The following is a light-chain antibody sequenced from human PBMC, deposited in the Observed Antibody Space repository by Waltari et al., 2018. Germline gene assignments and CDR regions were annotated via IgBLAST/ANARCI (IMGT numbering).Light chain of an antibody. J-gene: IGLJ3*02. CDR3: SAWDRSLGAWV. CDR1: NNNVGYEG. CDR2: RNN. Sequence: QAGLTQPPSVSTGLRQTATLTCTGDNNNVGYEGATWLQQHQRHPPKLLFYRNNKRPAGISERFSASRSGSTASLTITGLQTEDEADYYCSAWDRSLGAWVFGGGTKLTVL. V-gene: IGLV10-54*04.